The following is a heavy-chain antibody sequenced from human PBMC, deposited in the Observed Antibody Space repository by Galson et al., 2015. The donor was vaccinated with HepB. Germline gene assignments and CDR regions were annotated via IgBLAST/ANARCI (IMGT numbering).Heavy chain of an antibody. CDR2: ISASGGST. Sequence: SLRLSCAASGFTFSNYAMSWVRQAPGKGLESVSVISASGGSTYYAASVKGRFIISRDNSKNTLYLQMDSLRVEDTAVYYCAKRPVGPPLQSHLVDYWGQGTLVTVSS. J-gene: IGHJ4*02. V-gene: IGHV3-23*01. D-gene: IGHD4-23*01. CDR1: GFTFSNYA. CDR3: AKRPVGPPLQSHLVDY.